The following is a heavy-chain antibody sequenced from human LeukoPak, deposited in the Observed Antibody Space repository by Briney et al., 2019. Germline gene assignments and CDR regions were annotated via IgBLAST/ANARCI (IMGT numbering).Heavy chain of an antibody. D-gene: IGHD6-13*01. Sequence: PGGSLRLSCVASGFTFSSYMMTWVRQTPGKGLEWVSSISTESNTLHYAHSVKGRFTISRDDAKKSLYLKMDRLRVEDTAIYYCARVAWRVSAGSGNSWRSDFWGQGTLVSVSA. J-gene: IGHJ4*02. CDR2: ISTESNTL. V-gene: IGHV3-21*01. CDR3: ARVAWRVSAGSGNSWRSDF. CDR1: GFTFSSYM.